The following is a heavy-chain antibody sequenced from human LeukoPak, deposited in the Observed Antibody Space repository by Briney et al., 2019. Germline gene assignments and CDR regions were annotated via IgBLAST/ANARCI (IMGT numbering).Heavy chain of an antibody. V-gene: IGHV1-46*01. CDR3: ARDREEYSSSVHDAFDI. Sequence: GASVKVSCKASGYTFTSYYMHWVRQAPGQGLEWMGIINPSGGSTSYAQKFQGRVTMTTDTSTSTAYMELRSLRSDDTAVYYCARDREEYSSSVHDAFDIWGQGTMVTVSS. CDR1: GYTFTSYY. J-gene: IGHJ3*02. D-gene: IGHD6-6*01. CDR2: INPSGGST.